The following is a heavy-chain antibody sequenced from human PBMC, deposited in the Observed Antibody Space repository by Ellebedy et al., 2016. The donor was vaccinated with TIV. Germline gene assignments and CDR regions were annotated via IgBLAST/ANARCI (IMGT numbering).Heavy chain of an antibody. CDR2: MRDEGSEK. Sequence: GESLKISCAASGFSFRSYWMSWVRQAPGKGLEWVANMRDEGSEKYYVESVRGRFTISRDNAKNSLYLHMNSLRAEDTSVYYCATDGSYGDYRSPAHASVMWGQGTLVSVSS. CDR3: ATDGSYGDYRSPAHASVM. D-gene: IGHD4-17*01. V-gene: IGHV3-7*01. J-gene: IGHJ3*02. CDR1: GFSFRSYW.